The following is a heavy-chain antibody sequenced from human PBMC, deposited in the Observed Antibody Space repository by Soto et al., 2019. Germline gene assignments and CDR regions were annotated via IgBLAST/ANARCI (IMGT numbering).Heavy chain of an antibody. V-gene: IGHV1-69*01. CDR2: IIPMYGPA. J-gene: IGHJ5*02. D-gene: IGHD3-10*01. CDR1: GGTFSSYA. Sequence: QVPLVQSGAEVKEPGSSVTVSCKASGGTFSSYAIHWVRQAPGQGLEWMGGIIPMYGPAKYAQRFQGRVTITADESTTTVYMELTSLTSQDTAVYHCARVTSMVRGVIDNWFDPWGHGTLVTVSS. CDR3: ARVTSMVRGVIDNWFDP.